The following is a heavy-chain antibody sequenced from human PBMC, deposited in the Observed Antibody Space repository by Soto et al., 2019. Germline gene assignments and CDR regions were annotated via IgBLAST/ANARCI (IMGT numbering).Heavy chain of an antibody. CDR1: GFTVSSNY. CDR2: IYSGGSA. V-gene: IGHV3-66*04. D-gene: IGHD5-18*01. CDR3: ARHGYSYGGGDFDY. Sequence: EVQLVESGGGLVQPGGSLRLSCAASGFTVSSNYMSWVRQAPGKGLEWVSVIYSGGSAYYADSVKGRFTISRDNSKNTLDLQMTSLRAEDTGVYYCARHGYSYGGGDFDYWGQGTLVTVSS. J-gene: IGHJ4*02.